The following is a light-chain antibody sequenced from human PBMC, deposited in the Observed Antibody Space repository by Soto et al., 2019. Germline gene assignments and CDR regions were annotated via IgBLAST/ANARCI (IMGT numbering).Light chain of an antibody. V-gene: IGLV2-8*01. CDR3: SSYAGSNNFVV. J-gene: IGLJ2*01. Sequence: QSALTQPPSASGSPGQSVTISCTGTSSDVGGYNYVSWYQQHPGKAPKLMIYEVNKRPSGVPDRFSGSKSGNTAFLTVSGLQAEDEADYYCSSYAGSNNFVVFGGGTKLTVL. CDR2: EVN. CDR1: SSDVGGYNY.